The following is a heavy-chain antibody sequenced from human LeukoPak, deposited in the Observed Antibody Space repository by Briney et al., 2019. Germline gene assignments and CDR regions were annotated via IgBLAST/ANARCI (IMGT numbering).Heavy chain of an antibody. D-gene: IGHD6-13*01. V-gene: IGHV4-31*03. CDR3: ARSLSSSWYFGAFDI. CDR2: IYYSGST. Sequence: PSQTLSLTCTVSGGSISDAAYYWSWIRQHPGEGLKWIGYIYYSGSTSYNPSLKSRVTISVDKSKNQFSLNLSSVTAADTAVYYCARSLSSSWYFGAFDIWGQGTMVTVSS. J-gene: IGHJ3*02. CDR1: GGSISDAAYY.